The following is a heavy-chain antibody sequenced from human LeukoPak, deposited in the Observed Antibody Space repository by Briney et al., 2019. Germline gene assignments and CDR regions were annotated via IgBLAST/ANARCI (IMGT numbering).Heavy chain of an antibody. Sequence: GGSLRLSCTASGFTFSDYYMTWIRQAPGKGLEWLSYVSTDSTYTNYADSVKGRFTISRDNAKSSLYLQLNSLTAEDTAVYYCTREDNWYSDLWGRGTLVTVSS. V-gene: IGHV3-11*05. CDR2: VSTDSTYT. CDR3: TREDNWYSDL. J-gene: IGHJ2*01. CDR1: GFTFSDYY.